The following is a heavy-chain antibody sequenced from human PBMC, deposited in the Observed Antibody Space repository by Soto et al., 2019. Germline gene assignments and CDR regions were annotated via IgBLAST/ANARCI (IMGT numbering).Heavy chain of an antibody. CDR3: AKDIGGVDTCNYGMDV. J-gene: IGHJ6*02. CDR2: ISYHGTEK. D-gene: IGHD5-18*01. CDR1: GVTFTNYA. V-gene: IGHV3-30*18. Sequence: QVQLVESGGGVVQPGMSLRLSCAASGVTFTNYAMHWVRQAPGKGLEWVADISYHGTEKGYADSVKGRFTISRDNSKNTLYWQLSRLRPEDTGLYYCAKDIGGVDTCNYGMDVWGPGTTVIVSS.